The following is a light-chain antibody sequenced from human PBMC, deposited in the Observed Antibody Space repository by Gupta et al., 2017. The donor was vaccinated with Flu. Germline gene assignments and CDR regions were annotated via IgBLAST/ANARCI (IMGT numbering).Light chain of an antibody. V-gene: IGLV3-19*01. J-gene: IGLJ2*01. CDR2: AKK. Sequence: KVMNTCTGYSLRKCYESCYQHKPAQAPALVIYAKKIRHSGSPDRFSGSSSGYTSSVTITGAQAEDEADYYCNSRDNTDNNQAVFGGGTKLTVL. CDR3: NSRDNTDNNQAV. CDR1: SLRKCY.